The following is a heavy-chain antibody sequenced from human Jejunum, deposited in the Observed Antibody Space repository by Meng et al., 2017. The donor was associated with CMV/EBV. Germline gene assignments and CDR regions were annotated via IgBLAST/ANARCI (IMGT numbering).Heavy chain of an antibody. CDR2: ISSTGIPI. D-gene: IGHD4-11*01. CDR1: YL. J-gene: IGHJ6*02. CDR3: ARDLKVTVATHYSYDYVMDV. V-gene: IGHV3-11*04. Sequence: YLMSWIRQAPGKGLEWISYISSTGIPIHYADSMQGRFTISRDNARNSLFLQINSLRAEDTGVYYCARDLKVTVATHYSYDYVMDVWGQGTTVTVSS.